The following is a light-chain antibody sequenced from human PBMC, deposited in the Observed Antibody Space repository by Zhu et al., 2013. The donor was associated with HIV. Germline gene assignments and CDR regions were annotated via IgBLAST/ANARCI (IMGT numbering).Light chain of an antibody. CDR1: QSVTRN. CDR3: QHYNAWPPWT. Sequence: MTQSPSTLSASVGDRVTITCRASQSVTRNLAWYQQKPGQAPRLLIYDASTRATDVPARFSGSGSGMEFTLTISSLQSEDFAVYYCQHYNAWPPWTFGQGTKVEIK. J-gene: IGKJ1*01. CDR2: DAS. V-gene: IGKV3-15*01.